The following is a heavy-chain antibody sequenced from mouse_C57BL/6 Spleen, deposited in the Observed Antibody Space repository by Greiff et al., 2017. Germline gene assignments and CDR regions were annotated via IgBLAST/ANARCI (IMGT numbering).Heavy chain of an antibody. D-gene: IGHD1-1*01. Sequence: EVKLQESGGGLVQPGGSMKLSCAASGFTFSDAWMDWVRQSPEKGLEWVAEIRNKANNHATYYAESVKGRFTISRDDSKGSVYLQMNSLRAEDTGIYYCTRPLYYGSSSWFAYWGQGTLVTVSA. V-gene: IGHV6-6*01. CDR1: GFTFSDAW. J-gene: IGHJ3*01. CDR3: TRPLYYGSSSWFAY. CDR2: IRNKANNHAT.